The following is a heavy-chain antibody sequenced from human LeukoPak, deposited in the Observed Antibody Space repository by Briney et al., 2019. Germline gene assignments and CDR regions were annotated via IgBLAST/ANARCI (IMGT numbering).Heavy chain of an antibody. CDR1: GYSISTDYY. CDR3: ARSTTGTTRWFDP. D-gene: IGHD1-1*01. CDR2: IYHSGRT. J-gene: IGHJ5*02. V-gene: IGHV4-38-2*01. Sequence: SETLSLTCGVSGYSISTDYYWGWLRQPPGKTLEWIGSIYHSGRTYYNPSLKSRVTISVDTSKNQFTLRLSSVTAADTAVYYCARSTTGTTRWFDPWGQGTLVTVSS.